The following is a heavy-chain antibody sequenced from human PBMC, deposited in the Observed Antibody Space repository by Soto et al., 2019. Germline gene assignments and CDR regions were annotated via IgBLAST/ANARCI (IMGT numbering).Heavy chain of an antibody. D-gene: IGHD6-19*01. CDR2: INAGNGNT. V-gene: IGHV1-3*05. J-gene: IGHJ4*02. CDR3: ARAVAVPADFDY. Sequence: QVQLVQSGAEEKKPGASVKVSCKASGFSFTSYAMHWVRQAPGQGLEWMGWINAGNGNTKYSQKFQGRVTITRDTSASTADLELSSLRSEDTAVYYCARAVAVPADFDYWGQGTLVTVSS. CDR1: GFSFTSYA.